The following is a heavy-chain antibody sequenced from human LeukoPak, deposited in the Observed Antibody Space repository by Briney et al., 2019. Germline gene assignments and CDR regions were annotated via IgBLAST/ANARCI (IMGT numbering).Heavy chain of an antibody. Sequence: ASVKVSCKASGYTFTSYGISWVRQAPGQGLEWMGWIGPYNGNTNYAQNLQGRVTMTTDTSTSTAYMELGSLGSDDTAVYYCARDQDSLVRGVIGYWGQGTLVTLSS. CDR3: ARDQDSLVRGVIGY. J-gene: IGHJ4*02. V-gene: IGHV1-18*01. CDR2: IGPYNGNT. D-gene: IGHD3-10*01. CDR1: GYTFTSYG.